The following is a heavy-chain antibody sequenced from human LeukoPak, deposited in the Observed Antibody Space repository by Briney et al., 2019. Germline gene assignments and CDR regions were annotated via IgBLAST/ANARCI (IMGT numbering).Heavy chain of an antibody. CDR2: IYFTGST. CDR3: ARRRSSDSCAFDF. CDR1: GGSISSFY. J-gene: IGHJ4*02. V-gene: IGHV4-59*08. Sequence: SETLSLTCTVSGGSISSFYWSWIRQPPGKGLEWIGYIYFTGSTNYNPSFKSRVTMSVDTSKDQFSLKVSSVTAADTAVYYCARRRSSDSCAFDFWGQGTLVTVSS. D-gene: IGHD2-2*01.